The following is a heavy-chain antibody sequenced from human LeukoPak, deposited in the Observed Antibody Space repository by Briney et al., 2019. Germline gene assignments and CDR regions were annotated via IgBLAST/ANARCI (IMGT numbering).Heavy chain of an antibody. CDR3: ARGGFTSSWYWVY. CDR1: GFTLTSWW. Sequence: GGSLRLSCAASGFTLTSWWMTWVRQLPGKGLEWVANIKPDGSDKYYVDSVKGRFTISRDNAKNSLYLQMKSLRAEDTAVYYCARGGFTSSWYWVYWGQGTLVTVSS. D-gene: IGHD6-13*01. J-gene: IGHJ4*02. CDR2: IKPDGSDK. V-gene: IGHV3-7*01.